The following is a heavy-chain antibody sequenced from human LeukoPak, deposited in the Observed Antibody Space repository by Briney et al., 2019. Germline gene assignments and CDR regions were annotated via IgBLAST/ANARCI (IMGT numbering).Heavy chain of an antibody. D-gene: IGHD1-1*01. CDR2: INEVGSDK. CDR1: GFTFSSSW. CDR3: ARHGNWAFDF. J-gene: IGHJ3*01. V-gene: IGHV3-7*04. Sequence: GGSLRLSRAASGFTFSSSWMSCVRQAPGKGLEWVATINEVGSDKQYMDSVKGRLSISRDNPKNSLYLQMNSPRAEDTAVYFCARHGNWAFDFWGQGTMVTVSS.